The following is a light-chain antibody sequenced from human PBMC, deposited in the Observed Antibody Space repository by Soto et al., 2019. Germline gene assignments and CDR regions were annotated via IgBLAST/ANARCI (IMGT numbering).Light chain of an antibody. CDR2: YDD. Sequence: QSALTQPPSMSEAPRQRVTISCSGSSSNIGNNAVSWYQQLPGKAPKLLIYYDDLLPSGVSDRFSGSKSGTSASLAISGLQSEDEADYYCAAWDDSLNGVVFGGGTKLTVL. V-gene: IGLV1-36*01. CDR3: AAWDDSLNGVV. CDR1: SSNIGNNA. J-gene: IGLJ2*01.